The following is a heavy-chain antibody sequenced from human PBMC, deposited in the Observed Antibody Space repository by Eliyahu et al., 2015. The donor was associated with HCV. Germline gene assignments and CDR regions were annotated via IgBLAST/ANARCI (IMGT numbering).Heavy chain of an antibody. J-gene: IGHJ5*02. CDR1: GGXFSSYA. CDR3: AREVYCSGDSCLNWFDP. D-gene: IGHD2-15*01. V-gene: IGHV1-69*04. CDR2: IIPILGIT. Sequence: QVQLVQSGAEVKKPGSSVKVSCKASGGXFSSYAXSWVRQAPGQGLAWMGRIIPILGITDYAQRFQGRVTITADKSTSTAYMELSSLRSEDTAVYYCAREVYCSGDSCLNWFDPWGQGTLVTVSS.